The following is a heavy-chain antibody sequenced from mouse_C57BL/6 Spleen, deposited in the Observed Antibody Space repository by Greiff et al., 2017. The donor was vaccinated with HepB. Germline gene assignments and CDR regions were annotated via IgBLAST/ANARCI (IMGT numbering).Heavy chain of an antibody. CDR1: GYTFSSYW. CDR2: IDPNSGGT. Sequence: QVQLQQPGAELVKPGTSVKLSCKASGYTFSSYWMHWVKQRPGRGLEWIGRIDPNSGGTKYNEKFKSKATLTVDKPSSTAYMQLSSLTSEDSAVYYCARNYGSSYYYFDYWGQGTTLTVSS. J-gene: IGHJ2*01. V-gene: IGHV1-72*01. D-gene: IGHD1-1*01. CDR3: ARNYGSSYYYFDY.